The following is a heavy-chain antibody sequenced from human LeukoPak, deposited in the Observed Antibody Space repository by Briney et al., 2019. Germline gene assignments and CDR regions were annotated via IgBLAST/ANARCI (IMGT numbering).Heavy chain of an antibody. Sequence: ASVKVSCKASLYTFTNYDINWVRPTTGQERQGIGWMNSNSGDSGYAQELQGVVSITRDTSIRTAYMVQGNLTSEDTALYFRARFSTDESHGDYAFDYWGQGTTVTVSS. J-gene: IGHJ4*02. CDR2: MNSNSGDS. D-gene: IGHD4-17*01. V-gene: IGHV1-8*01. CDR1: LYTFTNYD. CDR3: ARFSTDESHGDYAFDY.